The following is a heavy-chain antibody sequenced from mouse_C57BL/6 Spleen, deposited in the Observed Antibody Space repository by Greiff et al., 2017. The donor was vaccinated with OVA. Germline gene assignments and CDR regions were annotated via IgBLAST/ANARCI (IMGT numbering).Heavy chain of an antibody. J-gene: IGHJ1*03. CDR1: GYSITSGYY. D-gene: IGHD1-1*01. Sequence: EVHLVESGPGLVKPSQSLSLTCSVTGYSITSGYYWNWIRQFPGNKLEWMGYISYDGSNNYNPSLKNRISITRDTSKNQFFLKLNSVTTEDTATYYCARESSYPSWYFDVWGTGTTVTVSS. V-gene: IGHV3-6*01. CDR2: ISYDGSN. CDR3: ARESSYPSWYFDV.